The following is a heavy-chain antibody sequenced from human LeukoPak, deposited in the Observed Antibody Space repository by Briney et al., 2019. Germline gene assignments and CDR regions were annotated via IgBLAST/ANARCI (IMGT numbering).Heavy chain of an antibody. Sequence: SETLSLTCTVSGGSISSYYWSWIRQPPGKGLEWIGYIYYSGSTNYNPSLKSRVTISVDTSKNQFSLKLSSVTAADTAVYYCARDYSSSWPDAFDIWGQGTMVTVSS. D-gene: IGHD6-13*01. CDR1: GGSISSYY. CDR2: IYYSGST. V-gene: IGHV4-59*01. J-gene: IGHJ3*02. CDR3: ARDYSSSWPDAFDI.